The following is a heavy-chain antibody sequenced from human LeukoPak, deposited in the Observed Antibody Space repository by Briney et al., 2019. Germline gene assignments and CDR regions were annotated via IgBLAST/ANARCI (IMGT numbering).Heavy chain of an antibody. V-gene: IGHV3-30*03. D-gene: IGHD3-3*01. J-gene: IGHJ6*02. CDR2: ISYDGSNK. Sequence: HPGGSLRLSCAASTFVFSVSSMNWVRQAPGKGLEWVAVISYDGSNKYYADSVKGRFTISRDNSKNTLYLQMNSLRAEDTAVYYCARDLLRFLEWLYTTYYYYGMDVWGQGTTVTVSS. CDR1: TFVFSVSS. CDR3: ARDLLRFLEWLYTTYYYYGMDV.